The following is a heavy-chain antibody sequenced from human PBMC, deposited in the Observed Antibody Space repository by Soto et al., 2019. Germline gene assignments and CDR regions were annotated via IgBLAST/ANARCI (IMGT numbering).Heavy chain of an antibody. CDR3: ARNGSN. V-gene: IGHV4-39*01. Sequence: SETLSLTCTVSGVSISNSSYYWGWIRRPPGKGLEWIGTIYYSGITYYNPSLKSRVTISVDTSKNQFSLKLTSVTAADTAVYYCARNGSNWGQGTLVTVSS. CDR1: GVSISNSSYY. J-gene: IGHJ4*02. CDR2: IYYSGIT.